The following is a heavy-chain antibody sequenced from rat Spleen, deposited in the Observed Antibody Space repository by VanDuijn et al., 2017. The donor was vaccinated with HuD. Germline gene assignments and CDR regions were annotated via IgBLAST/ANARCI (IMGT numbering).Heavy chain of an antibody. CDR3: AVAGFGY. CDR1: GFTFNNYW. Sequence: EVQLVESGGGLVQPGKSLKLSCVASGFTFNNYWMTWIRQAPGKGLEWVSSISSDGFNTYYPDSVKGRFTISRSNSENTVYLQMNSLRSGDTATYYCAVAGFGYWGQGIMVTVSS. J-gene: IGHJ2*01. V-gene: IGHV5-58*01. CDR2: ISSDGFNT. D-gene: IGHD4-4*01.